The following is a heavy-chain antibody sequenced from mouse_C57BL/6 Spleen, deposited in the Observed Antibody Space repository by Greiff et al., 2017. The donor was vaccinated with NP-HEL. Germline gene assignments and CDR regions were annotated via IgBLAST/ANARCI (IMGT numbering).Heavy chain of an antibody. CDR3: AGGMYDYDVDFDY. D-gene: IGHD2-4*01. V-gene: IGHV1-31*01. CDR1: GYSFTGYY. CDR2: IYPYNGVS. Sequence: EVKLMESGPELVKPGASVKISCKASGYSFTGYYMHWVKQSHGNILDWIGYIYPYNGVSSYNQKFKGKGTLTVDKSSSTAYMGLRSLTSEDSAVYYCAGGMYDYDVDFDYWGQGTTLTVSS. J-gene: IGHJ2*01.